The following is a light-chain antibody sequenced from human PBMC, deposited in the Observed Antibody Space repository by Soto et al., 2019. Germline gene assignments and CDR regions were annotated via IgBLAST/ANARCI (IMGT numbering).Light chain of an antibody. J-gene: IGKJ1*01. CDR3: QQGYSTPRT. Sequence: DIQMTQSPSSLSASVGDRVTITCRASQSISSSLNWYQQKAGKAPKLLIYDTSSLQSGVPPRFIGRGSGTDFTLTISSLKHEDFASYYCQQGYSTPRTFGQGTKVEIK. CDR1: QSISSS. V-gene: IGKV1-39*01. CDR2: DTS.